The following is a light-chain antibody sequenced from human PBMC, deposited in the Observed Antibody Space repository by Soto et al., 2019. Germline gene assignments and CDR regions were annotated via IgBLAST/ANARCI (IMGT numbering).Light chain of an antibody. J-gene: IGLJ2*01. CDR2: EVS. V-gene: IGLV2-14*01. CDR1: NSDIGGYNY. CDR3: SSYTTSTTRII. Sequence: QSALTQPASVSGSPGQSITISCTGTNSDIGGYNYVSWYQQHPGKGPKLIIYEVSNRPSGVSNRFSGSKSGNTASLTISGLQAEDEADYYCSSYTTSTTRIIFGGGTKLTVL.